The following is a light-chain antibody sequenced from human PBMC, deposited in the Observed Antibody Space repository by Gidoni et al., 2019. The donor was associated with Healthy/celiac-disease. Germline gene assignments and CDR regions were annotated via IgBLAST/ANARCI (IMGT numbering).Light chain of an antibody. CDR1: QDISNY. J-gene: IGKJ4*01. Sequence: KMTQSPSSLSASVGDRVTITCQASQDISNYLNWYQQKPGKAPKLLIYDASNLETGVPSRFSGSGSGTDFTFTISSLQPEDIATYYCQQYDNLPLTFGGGTKVEIK. CDR2: DAS. CDR3: QQYDNLPLT. V-gene: IGKV1-33*01.